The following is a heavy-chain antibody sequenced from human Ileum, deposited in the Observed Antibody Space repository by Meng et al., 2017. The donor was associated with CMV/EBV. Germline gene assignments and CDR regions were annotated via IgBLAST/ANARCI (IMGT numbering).Heavy chain of an antibody. V-gene: IGHV4-39*07. CDR1: GDSFSNSNYY. CDR3: ARGRISVTGTYFDY. Sequence: SGDSFSNSNYYWGWFRQPPGEGLEWIGRISYSGSTAYNPSLKSRVTVSVDTSKNQFSLKLTSVTATDTAVYYCARGRISVTGTYFDYWARGTLVTVSS. J-gene: IGHJ4*02. CDR2: ISYSGST. D-gene: IGHD6-19*01.